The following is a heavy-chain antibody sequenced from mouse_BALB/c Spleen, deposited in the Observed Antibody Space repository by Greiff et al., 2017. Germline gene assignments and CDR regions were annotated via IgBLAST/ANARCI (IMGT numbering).Heavy chain of an antibody. CDR1: GFTFSSYG. D-gene: IGHD1-3*01. V-gene: IGHV5-6*01. CDR2: ISSGGSYT. CDR3: ARLGPKLAY. J-gene: IGHJ3*01. Sequence: EVQGVESGGDLVKPGGSLKLSCAASGFTFSSYGMSWVRQTPDKRLEWVATISSGGSYTYYPDSVKGRFTISRDNAKNTLYLQMSSLKSEDTAMYYCARLGPKLAYWGQGTLVTVSA.